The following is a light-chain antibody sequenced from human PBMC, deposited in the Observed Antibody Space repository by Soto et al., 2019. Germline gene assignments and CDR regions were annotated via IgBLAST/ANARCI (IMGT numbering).Light chain of an antibody. J-gene: IGKJ4*01. CDR2: DVS. V-gene: IGKV3-11*01. CDR3: QQRSNWPLT. CDR1: QTVTNF. Sequence: EIVLTQSPATLSLSPGDRATLSCRASQTVTNFLAWYQQKPGQAPSLLIYDVSTRATGVPARFTGSGSGTDFTLTISSLDPEDVAVYYCQQRSNWPLTFGGGTQVAI.